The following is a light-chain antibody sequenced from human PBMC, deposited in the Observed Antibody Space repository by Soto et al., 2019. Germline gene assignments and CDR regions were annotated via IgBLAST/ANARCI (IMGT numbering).Light chain of an antibody. CDR1: QGISSW. CDR3: QQGHSFPLT. V-gene: IGKV1-12*01. CDR2: SAS. J-gene: IGKJ4*01. Sequence: DIQMTQSPSSVSASVGDRVTITCRASQGISSWLAWHQQTPGKAPKILIYSASSLQSGVPSRFSGSGSGTDFTLPISSLQPEDFETYYCQQGHSFPLTFGGGTKVDIK.